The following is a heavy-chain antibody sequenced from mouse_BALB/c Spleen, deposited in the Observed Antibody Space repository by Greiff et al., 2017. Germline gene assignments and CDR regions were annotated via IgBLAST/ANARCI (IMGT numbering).Heavy chain of an antibody. CDR3: ARSIYYGSSPYYAMDY. J-gene: IGHJ4*01. V-gene: IGHV1S135*01. Sequence: EVKLMESGPELVKPGASVKVSCKASGYSFTDYNMYWVKQSHGKSLEWIGYIDPYNGGTSYNQKFKGKATLTVDKSSSTAFMHLNSLTSEDSAVYYCARSIYYGSSPYYAMDYWGQGTSVTVSS. D-gene: IGHD1-1*01. CDR2: IDPYNGGT. CDR1: GYSFTDYN.